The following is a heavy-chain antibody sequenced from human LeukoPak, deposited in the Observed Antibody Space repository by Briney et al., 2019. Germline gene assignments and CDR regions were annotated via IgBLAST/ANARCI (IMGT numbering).Heavy chain of an antibody. CDR2: ISSSGSTI. D-gene: IGHD3-10*01. CDR1: GFTFSDYY. Sequence: GGSLRLSCAASGFTFSDYYMSWIRQAPGKGLEWVSYISSSGSTIYYADSVKGRFTIPRDNAKNSLYLQMNSLRAEDTAVYYCARSGGLLWFGELPVYGMDVWGQGTTVTVSS. V-gene: IGHV3-11*01. CDR3: ARSGGLLWFGELPVYGMDV. J-gene: IGHJ6*02.